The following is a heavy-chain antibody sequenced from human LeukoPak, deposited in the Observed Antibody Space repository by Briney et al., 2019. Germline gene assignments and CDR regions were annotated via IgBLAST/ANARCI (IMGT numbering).Heavy chain of an antibody. J-gene: IGHJ3*01. D-gene: IGHD3-10*01. Sequence: ASVKVSCKASGYTFTSYGISWVRQAPGQGLEWMGWISAYNGNTNYAQKLQGRVTMTTDTSTSTAYMELRSLRSDDTAVYYCGRDRLQALTPYNDVFNFWAKGKMVTVFS. CDR2: ISAYNGNT. V-gene: IGHV1-18*04. CDR3: GRDRLQALTPYNDVFNF. CDR1: GYTFTSYG.